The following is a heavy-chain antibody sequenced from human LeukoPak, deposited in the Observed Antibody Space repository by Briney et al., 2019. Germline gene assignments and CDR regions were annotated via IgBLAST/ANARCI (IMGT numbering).Heavy chain of an antibody. D-gene: IGHD5-18*01. J-gene: IGHJ3*02. V-gene: IGHV3-21*01. CDR2: ISSSSSYI. Sequence: GGSLRLSCAASGLTFSSYSMNWVRQAPGKGLEWVSSISSSSSYIYYADSVKGRFTISRDNAKNSLYLQMNSLRAEDTAVYYCARDTSVDTAMANHDAFDIWGQGTMVTVSS. CDR3: ARDTSVDTAMANHDAFDI. CDR1: GLTFSSYS.